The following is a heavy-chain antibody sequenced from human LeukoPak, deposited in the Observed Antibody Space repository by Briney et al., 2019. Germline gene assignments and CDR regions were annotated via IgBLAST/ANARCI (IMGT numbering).Heavy chain of an antibody. V-gene: IGHV3-23*01. CDR3: ARVLGDSSGHPPFWFDP. CDR1: GFTFSSYA. J-gene: IGHJ5*02. D-gene: IGHD3-22*01. CDR2: ISGSGGST. Sequence: PGGSLRLSCAASGFTFSSYAMSWVRQAPGKGLEWVSAISGSGGSTYYADSVKGRFTISRDNSKNTLYLQMNSLRAEDTAVYYCARVLGDSSGHPPFWFDPWGQGTLVTVSS.